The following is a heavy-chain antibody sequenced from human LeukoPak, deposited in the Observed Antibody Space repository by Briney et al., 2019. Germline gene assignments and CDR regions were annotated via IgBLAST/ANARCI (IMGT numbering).Heavy chain of an antibody. CDR3: LRGDSRDF. CDR2: INSGGTTT. Sequence: GGSLRLSCAACGFAFSTYTMNWARQAPGKGLEWVASINSGGTTTHYAFSVKGRFTISRDNAQNVLYLQMNGLRGDDAAVYYCLRGDSRDFWGQGTLVTVSS. V-gene: IGHV3-21*06. CDR1: GFAFSTYT. J-gene: IGHJ4*02. D-gene: IGHD3-22*01.